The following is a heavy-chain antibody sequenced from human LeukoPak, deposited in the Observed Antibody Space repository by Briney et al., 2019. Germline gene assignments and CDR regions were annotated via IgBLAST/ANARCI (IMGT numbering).Heavy chain of an antibody. CDR1: GFTFSSFG. D-gene: IGHD4-11*01. J-gene: IGHJ4*02. Sequence: GGSLRLSCAASGFTFSSFGMSWVRQAPGKGLEWVSAISSTGGTAYYADPVKGRFTISRDNVKNSVYLQMNTLGAEDTAVYYCARDQRFFRYSENYRTSLDYWGQGTLVSVSS. V-gene: IGHV3-23*01. CDR2: ISSTGGTA. CDR3: ARDQRFFRYSENYRTSLDY.